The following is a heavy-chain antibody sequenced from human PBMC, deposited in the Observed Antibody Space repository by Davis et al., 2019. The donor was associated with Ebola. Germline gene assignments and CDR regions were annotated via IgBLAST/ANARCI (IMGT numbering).Heavy chain of an antibody. Sequence: ESLKISCAASGFTFSNYNMNWVRRAPGKGLEWIGYGYYGGRTDYNPSLKSRAIISVDTSKNHFSLNLSSVTAADTAIYYCARSVFYDSAGYYVHWYYDLWGRGTLVTVSS. CDR1: GFTFSNYN. V-gene: IGHV4-59*01. CDR2: GYYGGRT. J-gene: IGHJ2*01. D-gene: IGHD3-22*01. CDR3: ARSVFYDSAGYYVHWYYDL.